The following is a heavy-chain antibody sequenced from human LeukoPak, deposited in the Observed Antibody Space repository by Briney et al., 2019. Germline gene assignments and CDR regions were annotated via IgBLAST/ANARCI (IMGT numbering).Heavy chain of an antibody. CDR1: GYTFTSYD. D-gene: IGHD1-14*01. CDR3: ARGGETGWFDP. Sequence: ASVKVSCKASGYTFTSYDINWVRQASGRGLEWMGWMNPKSGNTGYAQKFQGRVTITRNTSISTAYMELSSLRYEDTAVYYCARGGETGWFDPWGQGTLVTVSS. J-gene: IGHJ5*02. CDR2: MNPKSGNT. V-gene: IGHV1-8*03.